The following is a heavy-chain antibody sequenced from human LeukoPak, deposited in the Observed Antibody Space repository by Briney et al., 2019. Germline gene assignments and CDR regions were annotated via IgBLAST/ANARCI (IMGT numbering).Heavy chain of an antibody. CDR2: VAYSGST. Sequence: SETLSLTCTVSGVSINSNYYYWGWIRQPPGKGLEWIGSVAYSGSTFHNPSLKSRVTISVDTSKNQFSLKLSSVTAADTAVYYCARGLSILWAPRIDYWGQGTLVTVSS. V-gene: IGHV4-39*07. CDR3: ARGLSILWAPRIDY. D-gene: IGHD2/OR15-2a*01. CDR1: GVSINSNYYY. J-gene: IGHJ4*02.